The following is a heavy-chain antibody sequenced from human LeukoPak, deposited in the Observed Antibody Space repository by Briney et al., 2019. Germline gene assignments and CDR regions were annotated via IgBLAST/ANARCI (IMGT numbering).Heavy chain of an antibody. V-gene: IGHV3-21*01. CDR2: ISSSSSYI. D-gene: IGHD6-19*01. Sequence: GGSLRLSCAASGFTFSSYSMNWVRQAPGKGLEWVSSISSSSSYIYYADSVKGRFTISRDNAKNSLYLQMNSLRAEDTAVYYCARDYVSGYDAEADSSGWYGYYYYYMDVWGKGTTVTVSS. CDR3: ARDYVSGYDAEADSSGWYGYYYYYMDV. J-gene: IGHJ6*03. CDR1: GFTFSSYS.